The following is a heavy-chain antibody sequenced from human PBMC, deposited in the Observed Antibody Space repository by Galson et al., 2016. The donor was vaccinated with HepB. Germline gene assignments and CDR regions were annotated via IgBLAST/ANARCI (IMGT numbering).Heavy chain of an antibody. V-gene: IGHV4-39*01. Sequence: SETLSLTCSVSGDSINFDVYYWYWGWIRQPPGRGLEWIGSLYPSEGTYYNPSLKSRVTISVDPSKNELSLRLNSVTAADTGVYYCATGIVVAGKYYYYYMDVWGKGTTVTVSS. CDR3: ATGIVVAGKYYYYYMDV. CDR1: GDSINFDVYY. CDR2: LYPSEGT. D-gene: IGHD6-19*01. J-gene: IGHJ6*03.